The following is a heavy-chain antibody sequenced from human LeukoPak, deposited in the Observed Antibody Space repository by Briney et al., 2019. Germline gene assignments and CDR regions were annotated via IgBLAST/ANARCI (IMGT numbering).Heavy chain of an antibody. Sequence: SQTLSLTCTVSGGSISSGSYYWSWIRQPAGTGLEWIGRIYTSGSTNYNPSLKSRVTISVDTSKNQFSLKLSSVTAADTAVYYCARGRRYYYDSSGYWEAFDIWGQGTMVTVSS. CDR2: IYTSGST. CDR3: ARGRRYYYDSSGYWEAFDI. D-gene: IGHD3-22*01. J-gene: IGHJ3*02. V-gene: IGHV4-61*02. CDR1: GGSISSGSYY.